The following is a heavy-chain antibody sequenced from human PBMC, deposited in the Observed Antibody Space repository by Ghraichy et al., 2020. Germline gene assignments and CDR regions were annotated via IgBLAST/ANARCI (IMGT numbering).Heavy chain of an antibody. CDR3: AKSRVYGDYPLYGMDV. Sequence: GGSLRLSCAASGFTFSSYAMSWVRQAPGKGLEWVSAISGSGGSTYYADSVKGRFTISRDNSKNTLYLQMNSLRAEDTAVYYCAKSRVYGDYPLYGMDVWGQGTTVTVSS. V-gene: IGHV3-23*01. D-gene: IGHD4-17*01. CDR1: GFTFSSYA. CDR2: ISGSGGST. J-gene: IGHJ6*02.